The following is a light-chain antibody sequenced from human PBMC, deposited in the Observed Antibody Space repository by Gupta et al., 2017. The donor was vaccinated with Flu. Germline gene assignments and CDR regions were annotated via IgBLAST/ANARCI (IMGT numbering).Light chain of an antibody. CDR2: GAS. J-gene: IGKJ1*01. CDR1: QSVSSN. Sequence: EIVLTPSPATLPVSPGERATLSCRASQSVSSNLAWDQQKPGQAPRLLIYGASTRATGIPARFSGSGSGTEFTLTISSLQSEDFAVYYCQQYNNWPPWTFGQGTKVEIK. V-gene: IGKV3-15*01. CDR3: QQYNNWPPWT.